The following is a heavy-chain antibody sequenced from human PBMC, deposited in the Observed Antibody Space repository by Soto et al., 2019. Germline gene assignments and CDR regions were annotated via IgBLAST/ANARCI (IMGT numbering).Heavy chain of an antibody. D-gene: IGHD2-2*01. CDR2: IYPGDSDT. CDR1: GYSFTSYW. V-gene: IGHV5-51*01. CDR3: ASPRTTYCSSTSCHLDAFDI. J-gene: IGHJ3*02. Sequence: GESLKISCKGSGYSFTSYWIGWVRQMPGKGLEWMGIIYPGDSDTRYSPSFQGQVTISADKSISTAYLQWSSLKASDTAMYYCASPRTTYCSSTSCHLDAFDIWGQGTMVTVSS.